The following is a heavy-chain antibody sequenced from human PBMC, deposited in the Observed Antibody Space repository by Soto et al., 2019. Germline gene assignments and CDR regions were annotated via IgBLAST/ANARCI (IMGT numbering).Heavy chain of an antibody. Sequence: PGGSLRLSCAASGFTFSSYAMSWVRQAPGKGLEWVSAISGSGGSTYYADSVKGRFTISRDNSKNTLYLQMNSLRAEDTAVYYCAKDVTAGIAAAASFDYWGQGTLVTVSS. V-gene: IGHV3-23*01. D-gene: IGHD6-13*01. CDR1: GFTFSSYA. J-gene: IGHJ4*02. CDR3: AKDVTAGIAAAASFDY. CDR2: ISGSGGST.